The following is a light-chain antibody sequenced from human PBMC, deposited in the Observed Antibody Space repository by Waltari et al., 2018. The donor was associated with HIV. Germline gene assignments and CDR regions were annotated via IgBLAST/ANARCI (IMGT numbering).Light chain of an antibody. Sequence: QAGLTQPPSVSKGLRQTATLTCTGNSNNVGNQGAAWLQQHQGHPPKLLSYKNNDRPSGISDRFSASRSGNTASLTITGLQPEDEADYYCSAWDSSLNIWVFGGGTKLTV. J-gene: IGLJ3*02. V-gene: IGLV10-54*04. CDR3: SAWDSSLNIWV. CDR2: KNN. CDR1: SNNVGNQG.